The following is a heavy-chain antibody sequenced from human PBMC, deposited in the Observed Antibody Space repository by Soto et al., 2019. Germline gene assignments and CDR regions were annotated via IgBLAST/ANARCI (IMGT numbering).Heavy chain of an antibody. J-gene: IGHJ4*02. CDR1: GYSFTSYW. Sequence: PGESPKISCKGSGYSFTSYWIDWVRQMPGKGLEWMGIIYPGDSDTRYSPSFQGQVTISADKSISTAYLQWSSLKASDTAMYYCARLLTIFGVVGPFDYWGQGTQVTVSS. CDR2: IYPGDSDT. V-gene: IGHV5-51*01. CDR3: ARLLTIFGVVGPFDY. D-gene: IGHD3-3*01.